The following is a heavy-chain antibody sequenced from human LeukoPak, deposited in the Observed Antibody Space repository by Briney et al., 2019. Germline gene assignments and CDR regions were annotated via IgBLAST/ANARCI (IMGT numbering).Heavy chain of an antibody. Sequence: GGSLRLSCAASGFTFSTYWMSWVRQAPGKGLEWVANIKEDGSEEYYVDSVKGRFTISRDNAKNSLYLQMNSLRADDTAVYYCATYSYDFWSDRPFDYWGQGTLVTVSS. CDR3: ATYSYDFWSDRPFDY. CDR1: GFTFSTYW. V-gene: IGHV3-7*01. D-gene: IGHD3-3*01. J-gene: IGHJ4*02. CDR2: IKEDGSEE.